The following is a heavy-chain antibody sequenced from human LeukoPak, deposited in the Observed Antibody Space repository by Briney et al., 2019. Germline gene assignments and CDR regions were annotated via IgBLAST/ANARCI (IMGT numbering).Heavy chain of an antibody. Sequence: PSETLSLTCTVSGGSISSYYWSWIRQPPGKGLEWIGYIYYSGSTNYDPSLKSRVTISVDTSKNQFSLKLSSATAADTAVYYCAVDFWSGYFDYWGQGTLVTVSS. CDR1: GGSISSYY. V-gene: IGHV4-59*01. D-gene: IGHD3-3*01. J-gene: IGHJ4*02. CDR2: IYYSGST. CDR3: AVDFWSGYFDY.